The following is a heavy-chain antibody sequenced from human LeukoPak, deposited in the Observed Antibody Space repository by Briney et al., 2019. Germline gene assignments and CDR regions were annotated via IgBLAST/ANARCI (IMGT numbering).Heavy chain of an antibody. CDR3: ARGARAPSGYGSRTAGRANWFDP. CDR1: GGPFSGYY. V-gene: IGHV4-34*01. J-gene: IGHJ5*02. CDR2: MSQSGRT. Sequence: SETLSLTCAVYGGPFSGYYWSWIRQPPGKGLEWIGEMSQSGRTNYNPSLKSRVTISVDTSKNQFSLKLSSVTAADTAVYYCARGARAPSGYGSRTAGRANWFDPWGQGTLVTVSS. D-gene: IGHD5-12*01.